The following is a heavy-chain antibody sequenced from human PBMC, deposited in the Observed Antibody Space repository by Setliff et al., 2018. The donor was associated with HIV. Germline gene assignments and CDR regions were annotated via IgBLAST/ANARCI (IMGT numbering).Heavy chain of an antibody. CDR3: ARLGRAIDDGGSSLRLDF. CDR2: ISSSGTT. CDR1: DDSFSNYD. D-gene: IGHD2-21*01. J-gene: IGHJ4*02. Sequence: SETLSLTCVVTDDSFSNYDWTWIRQSPGKALEWVGYISSSGTTTYNPSLRSRVTISIETSNTRFSLWLRSATAADTATYFCARLGRAIDDGGSSLRLDFWGQGMLVTVS. V-gene: IGHV4-4*09.